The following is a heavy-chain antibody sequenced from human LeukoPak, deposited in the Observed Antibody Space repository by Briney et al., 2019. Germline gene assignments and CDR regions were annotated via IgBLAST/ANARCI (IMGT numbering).Heavy chain of an antibody. Sequence: GGSLRLSCAASGFTFGDYGMSWVRQAPGKGLEWVSGINWNGGSTGYADSVKGRFTISRDNAKNSLYLQMNSLRAEDTALYYCARVNYGSGSYTYYFDYWSQGTLVTVSS. CDR1: GFTFGDYG. CDR3: ARVNYGSGSYTYYFDY. D-gene: IGHD3-10*01. V-gene: IGHV3-20*04. J-gene: IGHJ4*02. CDR2: INWNGGST.